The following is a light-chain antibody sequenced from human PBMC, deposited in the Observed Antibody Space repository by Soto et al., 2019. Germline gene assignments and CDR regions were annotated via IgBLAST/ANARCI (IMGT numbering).Light chain of an antibody. CDR1: QSLFSS. J-gene: IGKJ3*01. V-gene: IGKV3-11*01. Sequence: EIVLTQSPATLSLSPGDRATLSCRASQSLFSSLAWFQQKPGQAPRLLIYDASNRATGIPARFSGSGSGTDFTLTISSLEPEDFAVYYCQQRRNLPWTFGPGTKVDIK. CDR3: QQRRNLPWT. CDR2: DAS.